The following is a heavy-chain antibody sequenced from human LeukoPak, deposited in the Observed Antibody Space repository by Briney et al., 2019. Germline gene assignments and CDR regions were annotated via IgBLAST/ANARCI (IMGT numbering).Heavy chain of an antibody. J-gene: IGHJ5*02. Sequence: GGSLKLSCAASGFIFSGSDVHWFRQASGKGLEWVGRIKVRADNFVTAYAAPVKGRFTISRDDSKNTAYLQMNSLKTEDTAVYYCRLRSTEGPSKWFDPWGQGTLVTVSS. CDR1: GFIFSGSD. CDR3: RLRSTEGPSKWFDP. V-gene: IGHV3-73*01. CDR2: IKVRADNFVT. D-gene: IGHD2-2*01.